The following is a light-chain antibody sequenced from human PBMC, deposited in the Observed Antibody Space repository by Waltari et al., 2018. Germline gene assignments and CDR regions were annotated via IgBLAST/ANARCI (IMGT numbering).Light chain of an antibody. Sequence: QSVLTQPPSASGTPGQTVTMSCSGSHSNIGKNPINWYQQLPGTAPKLVIYSANQRPSGVPDRFSGSASGASASLASRGLQADDEADYYCATWDDSLNGVLFGGGTKLTVL. CDR3: ATWDDSLNGVL. CDR2: SAN. V-gene: IGLV1-44*01. J-gene: IGLJ2*01. CDR1: HSNIGKNP.